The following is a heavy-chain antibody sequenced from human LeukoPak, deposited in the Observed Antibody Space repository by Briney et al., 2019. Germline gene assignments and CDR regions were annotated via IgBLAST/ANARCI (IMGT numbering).Heavy chain of an antibody. CDR3: ARGYYDSSGYGY. CDR1: GGSFSGCY. Sequence: SETLSLTCAVYGGSFSGCYWSWIRQPPGKGLEWIGEINHSGSTNYNPSLKSRVSISVDTSKNQFSLKLSSVTAADTAVYYCARGYYDSSGYGYWGQGTLVTVSS. CDR2: INHSGST. D-gene: IGHD3-22*01. J-gene: IGHJ4*02. V-gene: IGHV4-34*01.